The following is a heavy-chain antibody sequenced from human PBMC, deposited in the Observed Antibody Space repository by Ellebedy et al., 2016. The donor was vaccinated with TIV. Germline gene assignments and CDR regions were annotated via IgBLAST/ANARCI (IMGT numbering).Heavy chain of an antibody. CDR1: GFTFGSFW. V-gene: IGHV3-74*01. Sequence: GESLKISCAASGFTFGSFWLHWVRQVPGKGLVWVARLNTDGTRTNYADSVKGRFTISRDNAKNTLYLQMNSLRAEDTALYYCARDLAPGVTTVGATDYWGQGTLVTVSS. D-gene: IGHD4-23*01. CDR3: ARDLAPGVTTVGATDY. J-gene: IGHJ4*02. CDR2: LNTDGTRT.